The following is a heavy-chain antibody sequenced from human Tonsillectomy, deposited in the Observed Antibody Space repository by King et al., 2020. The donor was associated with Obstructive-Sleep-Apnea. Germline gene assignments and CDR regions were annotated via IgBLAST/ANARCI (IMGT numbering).Heavy chain of an antibody. CDR2: IYPGDSDT. Sequence: QLVQSGAEVKKPGESLRISCEVSGYSFPNYWIAWVRQMPGKGLEWVGIIYPGDSDTIYSPSFQGQVTISAAKSTNTAYLQWSSLRASDTAMYYCARQVEARPHYYLESWGQGTLVTVSS. J-gene: IGHJ1*01. D-gene: IGHD2/OR15-2a*01. V-gene: IGHV5-51*01. CDR3: ARQVEARPHYYLES. CDR1: GYSFPNYW.